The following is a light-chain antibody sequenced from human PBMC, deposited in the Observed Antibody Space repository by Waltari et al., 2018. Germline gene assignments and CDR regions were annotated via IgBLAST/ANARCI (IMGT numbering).Light chain of an antibody. CDR3: SSYISSSTLEL. J-gene: IGLJ2*01. CDR2: DVS. V-gene: IGLV2-14*03. Sequence: QSALTQPAPVSGSPGQSITLSCTGTSSDVGGYNYVSGYQQHPGKAPKLMIYDVSNRPSGVSNRFSGSKSGNTASLTISGLQAEDEADYYCSSYISSSTLELFGGGTSLTVL. CDR1: SSDVGGYNY.